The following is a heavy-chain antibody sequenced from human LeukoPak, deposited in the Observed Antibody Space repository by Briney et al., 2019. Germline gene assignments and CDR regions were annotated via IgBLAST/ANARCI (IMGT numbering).Heavy chain of an antibody. Sequence: ASVKVSCKAFGYTFTNYDFSWVRQAPGQGLEWMGWISAYNGNTNYAQKLQGRVTMTTDTSTSTAYMELRSLRSDDTAVYYCASAVRGYSYGYLFYWGQGTLVTVSS. J-gene: IGHJ4*02. CDR3: ASAVRGYSYGYLFY. CDR1: GYTFTNYD. V-gene: IGHV1-18*01. D-gene: IGHD5-18*01. CDR2: ISAYNGNT.